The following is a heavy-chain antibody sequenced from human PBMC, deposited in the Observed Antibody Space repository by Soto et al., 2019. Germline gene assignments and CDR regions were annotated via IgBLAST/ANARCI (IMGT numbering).Heavy chain of an antibody. Sequence: PSETLSLTCTVSGGSISSSSYYWGWIRQPPGKGLEWIGSIYYSGSTYYNPSLKSRVTISVDTSKNQFSLKLSSVTAADTAVYYCASRIMITFGGVIVTTDYFDYWGQGTRVTVSS. J-gene: IGHJ4*02. V-gene: IGHV4-39*01. CDR1: GGSISSSSYY. D-gene: IGHD3-16*02. CDR2: IYYSGST. CDR3: ASRIMITFGGVIVTTDYFDY.